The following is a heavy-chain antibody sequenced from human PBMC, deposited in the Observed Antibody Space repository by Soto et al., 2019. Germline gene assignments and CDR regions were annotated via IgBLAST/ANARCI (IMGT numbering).Heavy chain of an antibody. CDR2: IYYSGST. CDR1: GYSITSGYY. V-gene: IGHV4-38-2*01. J-gene: IGHJ5*02. D-gene: IGHD2-15*01. Sequence: PSETLSLTCAVSGYSITSGYYWGWIRQPPGKGLEWIGSIYYSGSTYYNPSLKSRVTISVDTSKNQFSLKLSSVTAADTAVYYCARTGYCSGGSCYRVWFDPWGQGTMVTLSS. CDR3: ARTGYCSGGSCYRVWFDP.